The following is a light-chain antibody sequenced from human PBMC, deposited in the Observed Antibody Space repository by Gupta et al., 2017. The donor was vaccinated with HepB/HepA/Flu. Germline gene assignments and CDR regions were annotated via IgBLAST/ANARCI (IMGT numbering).Light chain of an antibody. CDR2: GAS. J-gene: IGKJ5*01. CDR1: QSVRSSY. CDR3: QQEGSSPIT. Sequence: EIVLTQSPGTLSLSPGERATLSCRASQSVRSSYLAWYQQKPGQAPRLLIYGASSRATGIPDRFSGSGSGTDFTLTISRLEPEDFAVYYCQQEGSSPITFVQGTLLEIK. V-gene: IGKV3-20*01.